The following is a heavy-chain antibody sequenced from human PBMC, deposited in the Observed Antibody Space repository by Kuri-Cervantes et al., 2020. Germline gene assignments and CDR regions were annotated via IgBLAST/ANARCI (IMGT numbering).Heavy chain of an antibody. D-gene: IGHD1-26*01. Sequence: ASVKVSCKASGYTFTSYYMHWVRQAAGQGLEWMGWINPNSGGTNYAQKFQGRVTMTRDTSTRTVYMELSSLRSEDTAVYYCGRGHTLIDYWGQGTLVTVSS. CDR1: GYTFTSYY. J-gene: IGHJ4*02. CDR2: INPNSGGT. V-gene: IGHV1-2*02. CDR3: GRGHTLIDY.